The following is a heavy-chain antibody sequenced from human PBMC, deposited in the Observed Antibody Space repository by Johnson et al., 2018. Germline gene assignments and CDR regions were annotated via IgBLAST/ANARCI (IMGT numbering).Heavy chain of an antibody. V-gene: IGHV3-15*07. CDR1: GFTFTNAW. D-gene: IGHD2-21*02. Sequence: VQLVQSGGGLVKXGGSXRLXCSASGFTFTNAWMNWVRQAPGTGLEWVGRIKAKTAGGTTDYAAPVKGIFTILRDDSRNTLSWQMNSLQTEDTAVYFCTTDAPYCGGDCYSGYWGQGTLVTVSS. CDR3: TTDAPYCGGDCYSGY. CDR2: IKAKTAGGTT. J-gene: IGHJ4*02.